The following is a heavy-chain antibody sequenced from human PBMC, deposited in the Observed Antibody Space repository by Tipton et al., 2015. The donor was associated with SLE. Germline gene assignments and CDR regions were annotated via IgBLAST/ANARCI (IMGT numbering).Heavy chain of an antibody. Sequence: TLSLTCAVYGGSFSGYYWSWIRQPPGKGLEWIGEIKHSGSTNYNPSLKSRVTISVDTAKNQFSLKLSSVTAADTAVSYCARVHYDSSGYYPDAFDIWGQGTMVTVSS. CDR1: GGSFSGYY. CDR3: ARVHYDSSGYYPDAFDI. J-gene: IGHJ3*02. D-gene: IGHD3-22*01. CDR2: IKHSGST. V-gene: IGHV4-34*01.